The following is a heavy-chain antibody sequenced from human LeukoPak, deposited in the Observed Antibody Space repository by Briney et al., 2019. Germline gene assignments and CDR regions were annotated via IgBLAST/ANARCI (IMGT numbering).Heavy chain of an antibody. V-gene: IGHV3-21*01. J-gene: IGHJ4*02. Sequence: GGSLRLSCVASGFAFSTYGMNWVRQAPGKGLEWVSSISSSSDSIHYAGSLRGRFTVSRDNSKNSLFLQMNSVTAEDTAVYYCASGVQHCADGDCYSIYWGQGTLVTVSS. CDR1: GFAFSTYG. D-gene: IGHD2-21*01. CDR2: ISSSSDSI. CDR3: ASGVQHCADGDCYSIY.